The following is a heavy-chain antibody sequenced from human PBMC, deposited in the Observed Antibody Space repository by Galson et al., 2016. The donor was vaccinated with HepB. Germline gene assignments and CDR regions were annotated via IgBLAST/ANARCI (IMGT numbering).Heavy chain of an antibody. CDR1: GHTLTELS. Sequence: SVKVSCKVSGHTLTELSLLWVRQAPGKGLEWMGGFDAEEGEIIYSQNFQARVTMTEDTSTDTAYMEVSSLRSDDAAVYYCATDESSSLGDVFDVWGQGTMVVVSS. CDR2: FDAEEGEI. D-gene: IGHD6-13*01. V-gene: IGHV1-24*01. CDR3: ATDESSSLGDVFDV. J-gene: IGHJ3*01.